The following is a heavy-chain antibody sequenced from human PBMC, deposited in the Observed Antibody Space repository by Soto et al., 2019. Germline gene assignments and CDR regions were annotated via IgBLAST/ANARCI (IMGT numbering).Heavy chain of an antibody. V-gene: IGHV1-69*02. CDR1: GGSFTSYS. Sequence: VKVSCKASGGSFTSYSFTWVRQAPGQGLEWMGRIIPIQGKANYALKFQDRVTITADRSTRTVYMKLTSLRPEDTAVYFCAKSLLFVDHGYMDVWGKGTTVTVSS. J-gene: IGHJ6*03. D-gene: IGHD2-21*01. CDR3: AKSLLFVDHGYMDV. CDR2: IIPIQGKA.